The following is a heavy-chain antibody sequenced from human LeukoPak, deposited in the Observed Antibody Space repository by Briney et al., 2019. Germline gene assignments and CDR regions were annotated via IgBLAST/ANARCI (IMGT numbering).Heavy chain of an antibody. J-gene: IGHJ4*02. CDR3: ARDHREEVVVAANPDSDY. D-gene: IGHD2-15*01. Sequence: SETLSLTCAVYGGSFSGYYWSWIRQPPGKGLEWIGEINHSGSTNYNPSLKSRVTISVDTSKNQFSLKLSSVTAADTAVYYCARDHREEVVVAANPDSDYWGQGTLVTVSS. V-gene: IGHV4-34*01. CDR2: INHSGST. CDR1: GGSFSGYY.